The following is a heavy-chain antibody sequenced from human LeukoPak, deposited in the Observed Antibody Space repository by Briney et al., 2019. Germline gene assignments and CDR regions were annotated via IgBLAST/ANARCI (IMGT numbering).Heavy chain of an antibody. J-gene: IGHJ4*02. Sequence: GASVKVSCKASGGTFSSYAISWVRQAPGQGLKWMGGIIPIFGTANYAQKFQGRVTITTDESTSTAYMELSSLRSEDTAVYYCARSEVGATKFTNYFDYWGQGTLVTVSS. CDR1: GGTFSSYA. V-gene: IGHV1-69*05. CDR3: ARSEVGATKFTNYFDY. D-gene: IGHD1-26*01. CDR2: IIPIFGTA.